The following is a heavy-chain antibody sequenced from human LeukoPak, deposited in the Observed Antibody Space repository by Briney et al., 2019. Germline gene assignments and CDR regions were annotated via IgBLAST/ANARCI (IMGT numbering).Heavy chain of an antibody. D-gene: IGHD6-13*01. CDR3: ASGGPRSSSTWTDG. Sequence: GGSLRLSCAASGFTFSSYWMHWVRQAPGKGLVWVSRINSDGSSTNYADSVKGRFTISRDNAKNTLYLQMNSLRAEDTAVYYCASGGPRSSSTWTDGWGQGTLVTVSS. J-gene: IGHJ4*02. CDR2: INSDGSST. CDR1: GFTFSSYW. V-gene: IGHV3-74*01.